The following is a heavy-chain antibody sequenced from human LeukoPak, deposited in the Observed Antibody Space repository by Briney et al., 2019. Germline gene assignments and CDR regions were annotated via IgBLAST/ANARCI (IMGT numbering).Heavy chain of an antibody. CDR2: IYHTGST. D-gene: IGHD2-8*02. CDR1: GASIRSYY. V-gene: IGHV4-59*01. Sequence: SETLSLTCTVSGASIRSYYWSWTRQTPGKGLEWIGYIYHTGSTKYNPSLKSRVTISIDTSKNHFSLTLTFVTAADTAVYYCSTDSPTGFDHWGQGALVTVSS. J-gene: IGHJ4*02. CDR3: STDSPTGFDH.